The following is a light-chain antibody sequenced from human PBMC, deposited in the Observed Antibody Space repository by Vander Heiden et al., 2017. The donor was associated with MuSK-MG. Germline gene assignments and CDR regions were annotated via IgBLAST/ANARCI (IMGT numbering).Light chain of an antibody. J-gene: IGKJ2*01. CDR3: QQSYSFLLFT. CDR1: QGISSY. Sequence: DIQMTQSTSSLSASVGDRVSITCRASQGISSYLNWYQQKPGKAPKLLIYATSNLQSGVPSRFSGSGVEIDFTLTISSLQSEDVATYYCQQSYSFLLFTFGEGTRVEI. CDR2: ATS. V-gene: IGKV1-39*01.